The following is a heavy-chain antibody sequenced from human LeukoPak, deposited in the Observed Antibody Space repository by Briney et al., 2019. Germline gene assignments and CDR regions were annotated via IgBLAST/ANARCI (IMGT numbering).Heavy chain of an antibody. CDR3: GKDWSEVEAADWFDP. CDR1: GFTFSNAW. Sequence: GGSLRLSCAASGFTFSNAWMSWVRQAPGKGLEWIALIKSKSDGGTTDYAAPVKGRFTISRDDSKNTLYLHMNSLRAEDTAIYYCGKDWSEVEAADWFDPRGQGTLVTVSS. D-gene: IGHD2-15*01. J-gene: IGHJ5*02. V-gene: IGHV3-15*01. CDR2: IKSKSDGGTT.